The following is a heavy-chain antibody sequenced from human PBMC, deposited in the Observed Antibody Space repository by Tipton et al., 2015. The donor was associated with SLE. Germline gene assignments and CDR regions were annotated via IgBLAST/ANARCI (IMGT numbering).Heavy chain of an antibody. V-gene: IGHV4-34*01. Sequence: LRLSCAVYGGSFSGYYWSWIRQPPGKGLEWIGEINHSGSTNYNPSLKSRVTISVDTSKNQFSLKLGSVTAADTAVYYCARGELGIRTFDYWGQVTLVTVSS. D-gene: IGHD7-27*01. CDR1: GGSFSGYY. CDR2: INHSGST. J-gene: IGHJ4*02. CDR3: ARGELGIRTFDY.